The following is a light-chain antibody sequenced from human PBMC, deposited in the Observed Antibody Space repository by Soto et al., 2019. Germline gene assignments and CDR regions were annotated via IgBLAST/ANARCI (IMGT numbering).Light chain of an antibody. V-gene: IGKV1-27*01. Sequence: DIQMTQSPSSLSASVGDRVTITCRASQGISNYLAWYQQKPGKVPKLLIYAASTLQSGVPSRFRGSGSGTDLTLTISSLQPEDVATYYCQKYNSAPWTCGQGTKVENK. CDR1: QGISNY. J-gene: IGKJ1*01. CDR3: QKYNSAPWT. CDR2: AAS.